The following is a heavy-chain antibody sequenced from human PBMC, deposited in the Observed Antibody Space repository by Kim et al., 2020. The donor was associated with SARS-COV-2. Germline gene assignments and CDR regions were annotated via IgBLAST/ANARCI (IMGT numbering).Heavy chain of an antibody. CDR2: INPSGGST. CDR1: GYTFTSYY. D-gene: IGHD1-26*01. V-gene: IGHV1-46*01. Sequence: ASVKVSCKASGYTFTSYYMHWVRQAPGQGLEWMGIINPSGGSTSYAQKFQGRVTMTRDTSTSTVYMELSSLRSEDTAVYYCARDQVGNNIVGARGYYYYGMDVWGQGTTVTVSS. J-gene: IGHJ6*02. CDR3: ARDQVGNNIVGARGYYYYGMDV.